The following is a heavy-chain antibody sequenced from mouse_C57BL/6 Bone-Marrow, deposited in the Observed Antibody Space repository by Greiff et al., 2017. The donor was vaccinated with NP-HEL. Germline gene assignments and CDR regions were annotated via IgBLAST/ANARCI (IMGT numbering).Heavy chain of an antibody. V-gene: IGHV1-69*01. CDR1: GYTFTSYW. CDR3: ARHPWFAY. CDR2: IDPSDSYT. Sequence: VQLQQPGAELVMPGASVKLSCKASGYTFTSYWMHWVKQRPGQGLEWIGEIDPSDSYTNYNQKFKGKSTLTVDKSSSTAYMQRSSLTSEDSAVYYCARHPWFAYWGQGTLVTVSA. J-gene: IGHJ3*01.